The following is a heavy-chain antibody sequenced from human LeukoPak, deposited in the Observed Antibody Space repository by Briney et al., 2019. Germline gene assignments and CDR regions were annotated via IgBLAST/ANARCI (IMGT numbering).Heavy chain of an antibody. V-gene: IGHV3-30-3*01. CDR1: GFTFSSYA. Sequence: SGGSLRLSCAASGFTFSSYAMHWVRQAPGKGLEWVAVISYDGSNKYYADSVKGRFTISRDNSKNTLYLQMNSLRAEDTAVYYCARTIVVVPAATSALDYWGQGTLVTVSS. CDR2: ISYDGSNK. J-gene: IGHJ4*02. D-gene: IGHD2-2*01. CDR3: ARTIVVVPAATSALDY.